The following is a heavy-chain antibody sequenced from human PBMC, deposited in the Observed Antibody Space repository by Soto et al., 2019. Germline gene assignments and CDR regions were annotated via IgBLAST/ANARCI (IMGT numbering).Heavy chain of an antibody. CDR3: ARARMYSGAYHDY. CDR1: GYTFSNFG. Sequence: GPGVESPGASVKVSCKASGYTFSNFGINWVRQAPGQGLEWMGWITPYNGNANYAQKHQDRLTITTDTSTNTAYLELRSLGSDDTAVYFCARARMYSGAYHDYWGQGTLVTVSS. V-gene: IGHV1-18*04. J-gene: IGHJ4*02. CDR2: ITPYNGNA. D-gene: IGHD1-26*01.